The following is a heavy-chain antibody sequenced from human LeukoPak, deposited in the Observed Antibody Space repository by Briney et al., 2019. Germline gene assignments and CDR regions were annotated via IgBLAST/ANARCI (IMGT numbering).Heavy chain of an antibody. J-gene: IGHJ4*02. V-gene: IGHV3-43*02. CDR1: GLAFHDYA. CDR2: ISADGGST. CDR3: AKESGKFDY. Sequence: GGSLRLSCVASGLAFHDYAMHWVRQAPGKGLEWVSLISADGGSTFYADSVRGRFSISRDNSKNSLYLQMNSLRTEDTAMYYCAKESGKFDYWGQGTLVAVSS.